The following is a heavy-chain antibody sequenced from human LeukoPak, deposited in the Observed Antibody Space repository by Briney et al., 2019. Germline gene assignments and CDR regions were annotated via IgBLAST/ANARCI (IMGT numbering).Heavy chain of an antibody. J-gene: IGHJ4*02. V-gene: IGHV4-59*01. D-gene: IGHD3-22*01. CDR3: AKGSYYDSSGSFYFDY. Sequence: TETLSLTCTVSGGSISSYYWSWIRQPPGKGLEWIGYIYYSGSTNYNPSLKSRVTISVDTSKNQFSLKLSSVTAADTAAYYCAKGSYYDSSGSFYFDYWGQGTLVTVSS. CDR2: IYYSGST. CDR1: GGSISSYY.